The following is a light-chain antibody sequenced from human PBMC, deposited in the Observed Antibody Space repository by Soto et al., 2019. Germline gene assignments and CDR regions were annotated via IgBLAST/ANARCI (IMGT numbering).Light chain of an antibody. V-gene: IGKV1-39*01. CDR2: AAS. J-gene: IGKJ3*01. Sequence: DIQMTQSPSSLSASVGDRVTITCRASQSISTYLNWYQQKPGKAPKLLISAASSLQSGVPSRFSGSGSGTDFTLTISSLQPEDFATYYCQHSYSTPPFTFGPGAKVDMK. CDR3: QHSYSTPPFT. CDR1: QSISTY.